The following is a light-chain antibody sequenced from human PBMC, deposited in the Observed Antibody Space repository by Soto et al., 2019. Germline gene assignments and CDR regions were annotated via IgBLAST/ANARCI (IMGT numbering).Light chain of an antibody. CDR1: QSISSW. CDR3: QQYNSYPFT. J-gene: IGKJ3*01. CDR2: KAS. Sequence: DIQMTQSPSTLSASVGDRVTITCRASQSISSWLAWYQQKPGKAPNLLIYKASSLESGVPSGFSGSGSATEFTLTISSLQPDDFATYYCQQYNSYPFTFGPGTKVDIK. V-gene: IGKV1-5*03.